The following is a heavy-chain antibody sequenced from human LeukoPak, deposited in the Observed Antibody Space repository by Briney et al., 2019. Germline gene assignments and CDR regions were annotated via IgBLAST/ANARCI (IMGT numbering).Heavy chain of an antibody. J-gene: IGHJ3*02. CDR3: ARRGVLAFDI. D-gene: IGHD3-10*01. CDR2: IYHSGST. V-gene: IGHV4-38-2*02. Sequence: PSETLSLTCTVSGYSISSGYYWGWIRQPPGKGLEWIGSIYHSGSTYYNPSLKSRVTISVDKSKNQFSLKLSSVTAADTAVYYCARRGVLAFDIWGQGTMVTVSS. CDR1: GYSISSGYY.